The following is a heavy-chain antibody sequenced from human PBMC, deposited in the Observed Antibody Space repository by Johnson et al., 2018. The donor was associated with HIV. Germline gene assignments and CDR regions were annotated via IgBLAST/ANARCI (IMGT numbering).Heavy chain of an antibody. V-gene: IGHV3-20*04. Sequence: EVQLVESGGGVVQPGRSLRLSCAASGFTFSSYGMHWVRQAPGKGLEWVSGINWNGDSIGYVDSVKGRFTISRDNVKRSLYLQMNSLRVEDTAVYYCAREQELIGERAFDIWGQGTMVTVSS. CDR2: INWNGDSI. CDR1: GFTFSSYG. CDR3: AREQELIGERAFDI. D-gene: IGHD6-13*01. J-gene: IGHJ3*02.